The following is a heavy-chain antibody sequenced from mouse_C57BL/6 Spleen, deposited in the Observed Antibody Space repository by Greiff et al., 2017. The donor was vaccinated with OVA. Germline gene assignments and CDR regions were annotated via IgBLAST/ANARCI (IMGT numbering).Heavy chain of an antibody. J-gene: IGHJ2*01. CDR1: GFNIKDYY. CDR3: ARKLRLRGYYFDD. CDR2: IDPEDGAT. Sequence: VQLQQSGAELVKPGASVKLSCTASGFNIKDYYMHWVKQRTEQGLEWIGRIDPEDGATKYAPKFQGKATITADTSSNTAYLQLSSLTSEDTAVYYCARKLRLRGYYFDDWGQGTTLTVSS. D-gene: IGHD3-2*02. V-gene: IGHV14-2*01.